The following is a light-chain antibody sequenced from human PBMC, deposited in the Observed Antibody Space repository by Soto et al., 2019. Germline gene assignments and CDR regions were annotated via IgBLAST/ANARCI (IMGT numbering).Light chain of an antibody. CDR3: QQRTNWPQLT. V-gene: IGKV3-11*01. Sequence: EIVLTQSPATLSLSPGERATLSCRASQSVSRYLAWYQQKHGQAPRLLIHDASSSATGIPARFSGSGSGTDCTLTISSLEPEDFAVYYCQQRTNWPQLTFGGGTKVEIK. J-gene: IGKJ4*01. CDR2: DAS. CDR1: QSVSRY.